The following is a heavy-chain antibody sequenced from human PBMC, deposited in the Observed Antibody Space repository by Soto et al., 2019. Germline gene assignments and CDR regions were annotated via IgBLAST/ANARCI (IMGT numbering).Heavy chain of an antibody. CDR1: GGSISSGGYS. CDR2: IYHSGST. J-gene: IGHJ4*02. D-gene: IGHD3-22*01. V-gene: IGHV4-30-2*01. CDR3: ARGRVYYDSSGYYYRGLPFDY. Sequence: SETLSLTCAVSGGSISSGGYSWSWIRQPPGKGLEWIGYIYHSGSTYYNPSLKSRVTISVDRSKNQFSLKLSSVTAADTAVYYCARGRVYYDSSGYYYRGLPFDYWGQGTLVTVSS.